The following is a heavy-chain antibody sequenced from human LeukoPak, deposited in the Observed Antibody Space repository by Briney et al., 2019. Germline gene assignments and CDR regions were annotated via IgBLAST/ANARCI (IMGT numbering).Heavy chain of an antibody. CDR2: INPSGGST. D-gene: IGHD3-16*01. V-gene: IGHV1-46*01. CDR3: ARDTQGGYYYMDV. Sequence: ASVKVSCKASGYTFTSYYMHWVRQAPGQGLEWMGIINPSGGSTTYAQKFQGRVTMTRDTSTATVYMELSSLRSEDTAVCYCARDTQGGYYYMDVWGKGTTVTVSS. J-gene: IGHJ6*03. CDR1: GYTFTSYY.